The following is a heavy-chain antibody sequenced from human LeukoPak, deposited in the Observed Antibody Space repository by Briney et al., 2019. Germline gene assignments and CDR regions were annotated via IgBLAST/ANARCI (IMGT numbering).Heavy chain of an antibody. V-gene: IGHV3-48*04. CDR3: ARVSIGDVPATDY. CDR2: ISSSSSTI. J-gene: IGHJ4*02. CDR1: GFTFSSYS. D-gene: IGHD1-14*01. Sequence: PGGSLRLSCAASGFTFSSYSMNWVRQAPGKGLEWVSYISSSSSTIYYADSVKGRFTISRDNAKNSLYLQMNSLRAEDTAVYYCARVSIGDVPATDYWGQGTLVTVSS.